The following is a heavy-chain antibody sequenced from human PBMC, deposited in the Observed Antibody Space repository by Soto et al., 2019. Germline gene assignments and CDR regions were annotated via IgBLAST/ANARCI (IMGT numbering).Heavy chain of an antibody. CDR2: IIPILGIA. J-gene: IGHJ3*02. CDR3: AHALDDCGDYGGGDDAFDI. V-gene: IGHV1-69*02. D-gene: IGHD4-17*01. Sequence: QVQLVQSGAEVKKPGSSVKVSCKASGGTFSSYTISWVRQAPGQGLEWMGRIIPILGIANYAQKFQGRVTITADKAVSTSYLGVSSRRSEDTAVNYCAHALDDCGDYGGGDDAFDIWGQGTMVTVSS. CDR1: GGTFSSYT.